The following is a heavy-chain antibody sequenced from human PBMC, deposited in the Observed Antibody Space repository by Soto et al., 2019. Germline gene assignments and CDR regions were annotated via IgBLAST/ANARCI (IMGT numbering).Heavy chain of an antibody. CDR3: AREGTRGYSYGYDY. CDR1: GFTVSSNY. Sequence: EVQLVESGGGLVQPGGSLRLSWAASGFTVSSNYMSWVRLAPGKGLEWVSVIYSGGSTYYADSVKGRFTISRHNSKNTLYLQMNSLRAEDTAVYYCAREGTRGYSYGYDYWGQGTLVTVSS. J-gene: IGHJ4*02. CDR2: IYSGGST. V-gene: IGHV3-53*04. D-gene: IGHD5-18*01.